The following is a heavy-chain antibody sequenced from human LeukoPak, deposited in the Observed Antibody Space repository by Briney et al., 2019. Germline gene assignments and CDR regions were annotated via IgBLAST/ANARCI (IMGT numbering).Heavy chain of an antibody. CDR1: GYTFTGYY. J-gene: IGHJ5*02. CDR3: ARDPYCSSTSCYNWFDP. D-gene: IGHD2-2*01. V-gene: IGHV1-2*02. Sequence: ASVKVSCKASGYTFTGYYMHWVRQAPGQGLEWMGWINPNSGGTNYAQKFQGRVTMTRDTSISTAYMELSRLRSDDTAVYYCARDPYCSSTSCYNWFDPWGQGTLVTVSS. CDR2: INPNSGGT.